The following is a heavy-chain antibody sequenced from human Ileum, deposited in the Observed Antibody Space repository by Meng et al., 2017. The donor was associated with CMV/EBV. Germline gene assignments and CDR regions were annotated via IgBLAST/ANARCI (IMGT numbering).Heavy chain of an antibody. J-gene: IGHJ5*02. CDR3: VGFNSRTLDP. CDR1: GESFSGYY. D-gene: IGHD6-13*01. V-gene: IGHV4-34*01. Sequence: QVQLHQWGAGLLKPSETLSLTCAVYGESFSGYYWDWIRQSPGKGLEWIGQINQSGSTNYNPSLKSRVTISVDTSKNQFSLKLSSVTAADAAMYYCVGFNSRTLDPWGQGTLVTVSS. CDR2: INQSGST.